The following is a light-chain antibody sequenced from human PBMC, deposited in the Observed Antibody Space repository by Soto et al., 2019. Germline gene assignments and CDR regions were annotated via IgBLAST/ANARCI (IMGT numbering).Light chain of an antibody. CDR3: QHRRKWPWK. J-gene: IGKJ1*01. Sequence: EIVLTQSPATLFLSPGERATLSCRASQSVSNYLTWYQQKPGQAPRLLIYDASKSATGIPARFSGSGSGTDFTLTLSSLQHEDFALYYCQHRRKWPWKFRQGTKVQIK. V-gene: IGKV3-11*01. CDR1: QSVSNY. CDR2: DAS.